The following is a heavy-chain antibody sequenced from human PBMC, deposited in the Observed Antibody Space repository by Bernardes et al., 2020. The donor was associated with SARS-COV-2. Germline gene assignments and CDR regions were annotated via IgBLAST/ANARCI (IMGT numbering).Heavy chain of an antibody. CDR2: NDPSVSYT. CDR1: GYSFTSYW. J-gene: IGHJ4*02. D-gene: IGHD3-10*01. V-gene: IGHV5-10-1*01. CDR3: ARHVVVRGCYYFDY. Sequence: ESLKISCKRSGYSFTSYWISWVRQMPGKGLVWIGRNDPSVSYTNYITSFQGHVTISANKSISTAYLQWSSLKASDTAMYYCARHVVVRGCYYFDYWGQGNLVTVSS.